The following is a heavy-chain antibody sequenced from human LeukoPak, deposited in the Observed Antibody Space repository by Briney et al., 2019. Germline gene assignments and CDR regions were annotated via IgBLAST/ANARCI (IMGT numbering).Heavy chain of an antibody. D-gene: IGHD2-2*01. Sequence: PSETLSLTCTVSGGSISSYYWSWIRQPAGKGLEWIGRIYTSGSTNYNPSLKSRVTMSVDTSKNQFSLKLSSVTAADTAVYYRARVSTYCSSTSCYLSSLDYWGQGTLVTVSS. CDR2: IYTSGST. J-gene: IGHJ4*02. CDR1: GGSISSYY. CDR3: ARVSTYCSSTSCYLSSLDY. V-gene: IGHV4-4*07.